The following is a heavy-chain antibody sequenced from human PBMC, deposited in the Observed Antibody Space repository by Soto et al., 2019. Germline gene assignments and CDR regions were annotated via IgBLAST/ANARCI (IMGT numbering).Heavy chain of an antibody. CDR2: IIPIFGTA. D-gene: IGHD6-19*01. V-gene: IGHV1-69*01. CDR3: ATLFLYSSGWYDTDY. CDR1: GGTFSSYA. J-gene: IGHJ4*02. Sequence: SVKVSCNASGGTFSSYAISWVRQAPVQGLEWMGGIIPIFGTANYAQKFQGRVTITADESTSTAYMELSSLRSEDTAVYYCATLFLYSSGWYDTDYWGQGTLVTVSS.